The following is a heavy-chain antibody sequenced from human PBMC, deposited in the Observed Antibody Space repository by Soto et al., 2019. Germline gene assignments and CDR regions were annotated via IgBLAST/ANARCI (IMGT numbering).Heavy chain of an antibody. CDR3: AREHNVGYSDWLLYPDGGMDV. J-gene: IGHJ6*02. CDR2: IWYDGSNK. D-gene: IGHD3-9*01. CDR1: GFTFSSYG. V-gene: IGHV3-33*01. Sequence: QVQLVESGGGVVQPGRSLRLSCAASGFTFSSYGMHWVRQAPGKGLEWVAVIWYDGSNKYYADSVKGRFTISRDNSKNKLYLQMNGLRAGDTAVYYCAREHNVGYSDWLLYPDGGMDVRGQGTTVAVSS.